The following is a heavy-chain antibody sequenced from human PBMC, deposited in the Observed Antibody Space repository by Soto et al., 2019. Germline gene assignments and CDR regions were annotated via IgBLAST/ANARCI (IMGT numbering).Heavy chain of an antibody. Sequence: QVQLQQWGAGLLKPSKTLSLTCAVYGGSFSGYYWSWIRQPPGKGLEWIGEINHSGSTNYNPSLKSRVTISVDTSKNQFSLKLSSVTAADTAVYYCARTYYDSSGYLSSWGQGTLVTVSS. CDR2: INHSGST. V-gene: IGHV4-34*01. CDR3: ARTYYDSSGYLSS. J-gene: IGHJ5*02. CDR1: GGSFSGYY. D-gene: IGHD3-22*01.